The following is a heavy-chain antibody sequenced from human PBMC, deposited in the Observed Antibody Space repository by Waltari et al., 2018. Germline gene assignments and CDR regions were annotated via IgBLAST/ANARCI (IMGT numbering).Heavy chain of an antibody. J-gene: IGHJ4*02. CDR1: GGSFSGYY. Sequence: QVQLQQWGAGRLKPSETLSLTCAVYGGSFSGYYWSWIRQPPGKGLEWIGEINHSGSTNYNPSLKSRVTISVDTSKNQFSLKLSSVTAADTAVYYCARGLNSYGTVFDYWGQGTLVTVSS. D-gene: IGHD5-18*01. CDR2: INHSGST. V-gene: IGHV4-34*01. CDR3: ARGLNSYGTVFDY.